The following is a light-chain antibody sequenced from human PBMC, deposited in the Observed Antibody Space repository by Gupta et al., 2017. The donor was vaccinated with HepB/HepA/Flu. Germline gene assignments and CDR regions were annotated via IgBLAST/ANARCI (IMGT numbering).Light chain of an antibody. J-gene: IGLJ1*01. CDR3: LLYYGGDQLV. CDR1: TGAVTSDVY. CDR2: STS. V-gene: IGLV7-43*01. Sequence: QTVVPLEPSLTVSPGGTVTLPCASSTGAVTSDVYPNWFQQRPAQATRAMIYSTSNNPSWPPARFSGSFLGDTAALTLSGGQSEDEDDYYCLLYYGGDQLVFGTGTKVTVL.